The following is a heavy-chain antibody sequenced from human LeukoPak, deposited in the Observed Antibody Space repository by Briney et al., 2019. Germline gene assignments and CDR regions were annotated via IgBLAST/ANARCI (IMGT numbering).Heavy chain of an antibody. J-gene: IGHJ6*03. Sequence: GGSLRLSCAASGFTFSDYYMSWIRQAPGKGLEWVSYISSSGSTIYYADSVKGRFTISRDNAKNSLYLQMNSLRAEDPAVYYCARDRSVDYVWGSYPYYMDVWGKGTTVTISS. CDR2: ISSSGSTI. D-gene: IGHD3-16*01. V-gene: IGHV3-11*01. CDR1: GFTFSDYY. CDR3: ARDRSVDYVWGSYPYYMDV.